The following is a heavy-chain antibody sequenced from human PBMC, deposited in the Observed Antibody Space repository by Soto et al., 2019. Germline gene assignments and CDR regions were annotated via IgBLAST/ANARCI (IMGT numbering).Heavy chain of an antibody. CDR2: ISWNSGDI. CDR3: AKDAIHVLLGYTYGAGGMDV. Sequence: GGSLRLSCAASGFTFDDYAMHWVRLAPGKGLEWVSGISWNSGDIYYADSVKGRFTISRDNAKNSLYLQMNSLRPDDTAMYYCAKDAIHVLLGYTYGAGGMDVWGQGTTVTVSS. J-gene: IGHJ6*02. D-gene: IGHD5-18*01. CDR1: GFTFDDYA. V-gene: IGHV3-9*01.